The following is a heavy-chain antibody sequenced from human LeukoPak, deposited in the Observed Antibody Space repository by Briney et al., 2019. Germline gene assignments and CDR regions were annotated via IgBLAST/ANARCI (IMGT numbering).Heavy chain of an antibody. J-gene: IGHJ3*02. CDR3: ARARRDRVRFLEWLLSRGAFDI. V-gene: IGHV4-59*12. CDR1: GGSISSYY. D-gene: IGHD3-3*01. Sequence: PSETLSLTCTVSGGSISSYYWSWIRQPPGKGLEWIGYIYYSGSTNYNPSLKSRVTISVDTSKNQFSLKLSSVTAADTAVYYCARARRDRVRFLEWLLSRGAFDIWGQGTMVTVSS. CDR2: IYYSGST.